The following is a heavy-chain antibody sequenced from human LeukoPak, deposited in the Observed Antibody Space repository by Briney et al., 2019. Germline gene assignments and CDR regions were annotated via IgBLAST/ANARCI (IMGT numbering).Heavy chain of an antibody. D-gene: IGHD3-22*01. CDR1: GGSFSGYY. V-gene: IGHV4-34*01. Sequence: SETLSLTCAVYGGSFSGYYWSWIRQPPGKGLEWIGEINHSGSTNYNPSLKSRVTISVDTSKNQFSLKLSSATAADTAVYYCARPSMPDYYDSSGYLPPFDYWGQGTLVTVSS. CDR3: ARPSMPDYYDSSGYLPPFDY. J-gene: IGHJ4*02. CDR2: INHSGST.